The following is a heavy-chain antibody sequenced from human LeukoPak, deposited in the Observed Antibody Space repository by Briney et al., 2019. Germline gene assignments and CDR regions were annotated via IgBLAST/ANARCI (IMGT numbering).Heavy chain of an antibody. CDR3: ARQDPYSSGWYP. J-gene: IGHJ5*02. CDR2: INSRGSGE. CDR1: GFTFSSYS. D-gene: IGHD6-19*01. V-gene: IGHV3-21*01. Sequence: GGSLRLSCAASGFTFSSYSMNWVRQAPGKGLEWISSINSRGSGEYYADSVKGRFTISRDNAKNSLYLQMNSLRAEDTAVYYCARQDPYSSGWYPWGQGTLVTVSS.